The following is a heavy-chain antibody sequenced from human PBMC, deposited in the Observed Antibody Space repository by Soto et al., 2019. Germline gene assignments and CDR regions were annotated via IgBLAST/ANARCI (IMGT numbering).Heavy chain of an antibody. D-gene: IGHD3-22*01. Sequence: GGFMRLSCEVSGLSSSSYGMHCVRQTPGKGLEWVAVISYDGSNKYYADSVKGRFTISRDNSKNTLYLQMNTLRPEDTAIYYCAKELYSFDSSDSSGYRCYFDYWGQGTLVTVSS. V-gene: IGHV3-30*18. J-gene: IGHJ4*02. CDR2: ISYDGSNK. CDR3: AKELYSFDSSDSSGYRCYFDY. CDR1: GLSSSSYG.